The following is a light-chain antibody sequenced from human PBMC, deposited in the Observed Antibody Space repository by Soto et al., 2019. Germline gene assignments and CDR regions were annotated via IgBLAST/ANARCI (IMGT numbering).Light chain of an antibody. V-gene: IGKV3-11*01. CDR3: QQRSNWPPWT. J-gene: IGKJ1*01. CDR1: QSVSSY. CDR2: DAS. Sequence: EIVLTQSPATLSLSPGERATLSCRASQSVSSYLAWYQQKPGQAPRLLIYDASNRATGIPARFSGSGSGTAFTLTISSLDPEDFAVYYCQQRSNWPPWTFGQGTKVEIK.